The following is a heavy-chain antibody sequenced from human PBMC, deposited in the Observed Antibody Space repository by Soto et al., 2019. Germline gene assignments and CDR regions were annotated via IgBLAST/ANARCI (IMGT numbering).Heavy chain of an antibody. V-gene: IGHV1-69*02. J-gene: IGHJ4*02. CDR3: AGGYSSGWYYFDY. Sequence: VASVKVSCKASGGTFSSYTISWVRQAPGQGLEWMGRIIPILGIANYAQKFQGRVTITADKSTSTAYMELSSLRSEDTAVYYCAGGYSSGWYYFDYWGQGTLVTVSS. D-gene: IGHD6-19*01. CDR2: IIPILGIA. CDR1: GGTFSSYT.